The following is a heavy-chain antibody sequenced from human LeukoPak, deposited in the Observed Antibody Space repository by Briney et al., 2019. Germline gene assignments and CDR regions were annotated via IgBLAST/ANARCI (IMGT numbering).Heavy chain of an antibody. CDR1: GFTFSSYA. D-gene: IGHD2-15*01. J-gene: IGHJ6*02. CDR3: AKDPRYCSGGSCYYGMDV. V-gene: IGHV3-23*01. CDR2: ISGGGGST. Sequence: GGSLRLSCAASGFTFSSYAMSWVRQAPGKGLEWVSAISGGGGSTYYADSVKGRFTISRDNSKNTLYLQMNSLRAEDTAVYYCAKDPRYCSGGSCYYGMDVWGQGTTVTVSS.